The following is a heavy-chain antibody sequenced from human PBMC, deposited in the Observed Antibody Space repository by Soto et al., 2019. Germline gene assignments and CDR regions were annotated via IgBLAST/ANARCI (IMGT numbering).Heavy chain of an antibody. Sequence: QVQLVQSGAEVKKPGSSVKVSCKASGGTFSSYAIRWVRQAPGQGLEWMGGIIPIFGTANYAHKFQGRVTITADKSTSTAYMELRSRRSEDTAVYYCASALAARTPYYYYYGMDVWGQGTKVPVSS. CDR2: IIPIFGTA. CDR3: ASALAARTPYYYYYGMDV. D-gene: IGHD6-6*01. J-gene: IGHJ6*01. CDR1: GGTFSSYA. V-gene: IGHV1-69*06.